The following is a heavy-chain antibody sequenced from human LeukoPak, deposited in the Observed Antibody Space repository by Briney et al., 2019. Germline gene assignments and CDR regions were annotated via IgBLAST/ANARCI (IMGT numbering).Heavy chain of an antibody. V-gene: IGHV3-11*04. CDR2: ISSSGSTI. J-gene: IGHJ6*03. Sequence: GGSLRLSCAASGFTFSDYYMSWIGQAPGKGLEWVSYISSSGSTIYYADSVKGRFTISRDNAKNSLYLQMNSLRAEDTAVYYCARDVFIGPYYYYYMDVWGKGTTITVSS. D-gene: IGHD5/OR15-5a*01. CDR3: ARDVFIGPYYYYYMDV. CDR1: GFTFSDYY.